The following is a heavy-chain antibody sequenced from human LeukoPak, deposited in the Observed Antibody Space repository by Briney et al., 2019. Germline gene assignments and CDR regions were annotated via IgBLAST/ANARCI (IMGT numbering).Heavy chain of an antibody. J-gene: IGHJ4*02. V-gene: IGHV3-23*01. CDR2: INDRGGYI. CDR1: GFTFSMYS. D-gene: IGHD6-19*01. Sequence: GGSLRLSCAASGFTFSMYSMAWVRQAPGKGLEWVSVINDRGGYIQDADSVKGRFTITRDNSQNTLFLQMNSLRAEDTAVYYCAKPPHGQWLAFDYWGQGTLVTVSS. CDR3: AKPPHGQWLAFDY.